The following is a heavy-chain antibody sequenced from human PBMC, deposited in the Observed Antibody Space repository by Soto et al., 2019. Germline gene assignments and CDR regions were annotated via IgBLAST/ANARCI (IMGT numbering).Heavy chain of an antibody. CDR3: ARVLHFGGKYWYFDI. D-gene: IGHD2-15*01. CDR1: GYTFTHYG. V-gene: IGHV1-18*01. J-gene: IGHJ2*01. CDR2: INSFSGDT. Sequence: QVQLVQSGAEVKKPGASVKVSCKASGYTFTHYGITWVRQAPGQGLEWMGWINSFSGDTNYPQKLQGRLTMTTDTSTNTVYMELGNLRSDDTAVYYCARVLHFGGKYWYFDIWGRGTLVNVSS.